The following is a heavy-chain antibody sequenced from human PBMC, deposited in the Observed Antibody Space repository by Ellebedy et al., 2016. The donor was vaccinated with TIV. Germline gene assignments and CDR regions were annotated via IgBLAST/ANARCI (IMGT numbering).Heavy chain of an antibody. D-gene: IGHD2-15*01. J-gene: IGHJ5*02. CDR3: AILHCSGGRCDWFDP. CDR1: GFTFSSYA. CDR2: ISGSGGST. Sequence: GESLKISCAASGFTFSSYAMSWVRQAPGKGLEWVSAISGSGGSTYYADSVKGRFTISRDNSKNTLYLQMNSLRAEDTAVYYCAILHCSGGRCDWFDPWGQGTPVTVSS. V-gene: IGHV3-23*01.